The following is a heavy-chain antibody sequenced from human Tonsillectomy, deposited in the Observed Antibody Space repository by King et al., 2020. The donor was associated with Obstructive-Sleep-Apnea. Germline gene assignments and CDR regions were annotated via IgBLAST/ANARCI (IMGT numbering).Heavy chain of an antibody. CDR2: IFYSGST. V-gene: IGHV4-31*03. CDR1: GGSISSGGYY. CDR3: ARANMWTGYSPNWFDP. Sequence: QLQESGPGLVKPSQTLSLTCTVSGGSISSGGYYWSWIRQHPGKGLDWIGYIFYSGSTYYNPSLKSRVIISVDTSKKQFSLKLSSVTAADTAVYYCARANMWTGYSPNWFDPWGQGTLVTVSS. D-gene: IGHD3/OR15-3a*01. J-gene: IGHJ5*02.